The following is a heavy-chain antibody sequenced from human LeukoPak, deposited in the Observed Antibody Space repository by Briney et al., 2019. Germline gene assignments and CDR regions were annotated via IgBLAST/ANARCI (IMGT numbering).Heavy chain of an antibody. V-gene: IGHV3-73*01. CDR3: AKRGDYDSSGYDPEGIYYYYYMDV. D-gene: IGHD3-22*01. CDR1: GFTFSGSA. CDR2: IRSTANGYAT. Sequence: GGSPRLSCAASGFTFSGSALHWVRQASGKGLEWVGRIRSTANGYATAYAASVKGRFTISRDDSKNTAYLQMDSLKTEDTAVYYCAKRGDYDSSGYDPEGIYYYYYMDVWGKGTTVTVSS. J-gene: IGHJ6*03.